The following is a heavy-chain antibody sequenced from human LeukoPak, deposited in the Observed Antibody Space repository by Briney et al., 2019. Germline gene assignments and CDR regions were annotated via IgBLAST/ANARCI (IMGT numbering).Heavy chain of an antibody. J-gene: IGHJ4*02. CDR2: INPSGGST. V-gene: IGHV1-46*01. CDR3: ATEIYGRAFDY. D-gene: IGHD1-26*01. CDR1: GYTFTSYY. Sequence: ASVKVSCKASGYTFTSYYMHWVRQAPGQGLEWMGIINPSGGSTSYAQKFQGRVTMTRDTSTSTVYMELNSLRSEDTAVYYCATEIYGRAFDYWGQGTLVTVSS.